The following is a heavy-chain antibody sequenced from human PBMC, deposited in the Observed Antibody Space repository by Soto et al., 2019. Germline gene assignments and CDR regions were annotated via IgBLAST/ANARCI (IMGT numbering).Heavy chain of an antibody. Sequence: PGGSLRLSCAASGFTFSSYAMHWVRQAPGKGLEWVAVISYDGSNKYYADSVKGRFTISRDNSKNTLYLQMNSLRAEDTAVYYCERDMDYDSSGYKVYWGQGTLVTVSS. J-gene: IGHJ4*02. D-gene: IGHD3-22*01. CDR2: ISYDGSNK. CDR1: GFTFSSYA. CDR3: ERDMDYDSSGYKVY. V-gene: IGHV3-30-3*01.